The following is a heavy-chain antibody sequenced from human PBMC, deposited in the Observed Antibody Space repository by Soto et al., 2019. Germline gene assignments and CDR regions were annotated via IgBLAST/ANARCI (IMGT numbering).Heavy chain of an antibody. Sequence: GGSLRLSCAASGITFSNHDMNWVRQVTGKGLEWVSGIGNGGATYYTDSVKGRFTISRENAKNPLYLQMNSLRVEDTAVYYCARETGYSNGFDAFDIWGQGTKVTVSS. J-gene: IGHJ3*02. CDR3: ARETGYSNGFDAFDI. V-gene: IGHV3-13*01. CDR2: IGNGGAT. D-gene: IGHD5-18*01. CDR1: GITFSNHD.